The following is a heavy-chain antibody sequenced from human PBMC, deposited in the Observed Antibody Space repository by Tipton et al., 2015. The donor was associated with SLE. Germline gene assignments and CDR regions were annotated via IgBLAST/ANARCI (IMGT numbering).Heavy chain of an antibody. Sequence: TLSLTCTVSGGSISSGDYYWSWIRQPPGKGLEWIGYIYYSGSTYYNPSLKSRVTISVDTSKNQFSLKLSSVTAADTAVYYCARDPLYGHYGMDVWGQGTTVTVSS. J-gene: IGHJ6*02. V-gene: IGHV4-30-4*01. CDR2: IYYSGST. CDR3: ARDPLYGHYGMDV. CDR1: GGSISSGDYY. D-gene: IGHD2/OR15-2a*01.